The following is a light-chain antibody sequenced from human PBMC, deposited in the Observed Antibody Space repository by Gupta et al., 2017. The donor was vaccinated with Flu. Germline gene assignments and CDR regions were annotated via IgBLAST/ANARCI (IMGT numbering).Light chain of an antibody. CDR3: YSRDTNDNKHAV. Sequence: SSELTQDPAVSVALGQTVRITCQGDSLRNSYARWYQQKPGQAPVLVIYANNIRPSGSPDRFSGSTSGNTASLTITGAQAEEEADDDEYSRDTNDNKHAVFGGGTKLTVL. CDR1: SLRNSY. CDR2: ANN. V-gene: IGLV3-19*01. J-gene: IGLJ3*02.